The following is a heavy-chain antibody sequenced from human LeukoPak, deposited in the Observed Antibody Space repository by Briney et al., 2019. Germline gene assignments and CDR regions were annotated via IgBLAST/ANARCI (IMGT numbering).Heavy chain of an antibody. V-gene: IGHV3-23*01. CDR1: GFTFSSYW. CDR3: AKIVRGVSYYYYGMDV. D-gene: IGHD3-10*01. J-gene: IGHJ6*02. CDR2: ISGSGGST. Sequence: GGSLRLSCAASGFTFSSYWMSWVRQAPGKGLEWVSAISGSGGSTYYADSVKGRFTISRDNSKNTLYLQMNSLRAEDTAVYYCAKIVRGVSYYYYGMDVWGQGTTVTVSS.